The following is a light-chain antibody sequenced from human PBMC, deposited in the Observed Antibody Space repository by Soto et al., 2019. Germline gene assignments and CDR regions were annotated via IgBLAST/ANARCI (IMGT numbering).Light chain of an antibody. CDR1: QSISNH. CDR3: QQANSFPIT. J-gene: IGKJ5*01. Sequence: DIQMTQSPSSLSASVEDRVIITCRASQSISNHLNWYQQKPGKAPKLLIFAASSLQSGVPSRFSGSRSGPDFTLTISSLQPEDFATYYCQQANSFPITFGQGTRLEI. CDR2: AAS. V-gene: IGKV1-39*01.